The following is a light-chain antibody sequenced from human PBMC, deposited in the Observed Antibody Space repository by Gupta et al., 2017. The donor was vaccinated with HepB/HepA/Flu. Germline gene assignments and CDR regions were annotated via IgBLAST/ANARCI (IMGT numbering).Light chain of an antibody. J-gene: IGLJ1*01. Sequence: SVLAQPPSASVTPGQRVTISCSGSRSNLGSSTVSWYQPLPGTAPRLLIYNNDQRPSGVPERFSGSKYGTSATLTTSGLQAEDGADYYCAPGDDSRNGHVFGGGTKLTVL. CDR1: RSNLGSST. V-gene: IGLV1-44*01. CDR3: APGDDSRNGHV. CDR2: NND.